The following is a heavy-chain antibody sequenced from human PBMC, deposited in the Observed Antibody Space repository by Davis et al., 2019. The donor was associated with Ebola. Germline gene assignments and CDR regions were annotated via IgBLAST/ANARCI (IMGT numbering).Heavy chain of an antibody. D-gene: IGHD3-3*01. V-gene: IGHV3-30-3*01. CDR3: AGRTILYV. Sequence: GGSLRPSCAASGFTFSSYAMHWVRQAPGKGLVWVAVISYDGSNKYYADSVKGRFTISRDNSKNTLYLQMNSLRAEDTAVYYCAGRTILYVWGQGTTVTVSS. CDR1: GFTFSSYA. J-gene: IGHJ6*02. CDR2: ISYDGSNK.